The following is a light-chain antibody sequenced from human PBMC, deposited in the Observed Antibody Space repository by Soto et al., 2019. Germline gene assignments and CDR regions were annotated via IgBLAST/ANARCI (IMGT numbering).Light chain of an antibody. J-gene: IGLJ3*02. CDR3: GTWDGSLSVGV. CDR1: SSNIGKNY. CDR2: ENS. Sequence: QSVLTQPPSVSAAPGQKVTISCSGSSSNIGKNYVAWYQHVPGTAPKLLIYENSKRPSGIPDRFSGSKSGTSATLGITGLQTGDEADYYCGTWDGSLSVGVFGGETKVTVL. V-gene: IGLV1-51*02.